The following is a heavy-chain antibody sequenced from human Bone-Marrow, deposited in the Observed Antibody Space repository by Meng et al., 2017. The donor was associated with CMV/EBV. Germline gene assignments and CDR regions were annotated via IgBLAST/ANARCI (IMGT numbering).Heavy chain of an antibody. CDR1: GFTFSSYA. J-gene: IGHJ4*02. V-gene: IGHV3-64*02. D-gene: IGHD4/OR15-4a*01. Sequence: GESLKISCAASGFTFSSYAMHWVRQAPGKGLEYVSAISSNGGSTYYADSVKGRFTISRDNSKNTLYLQMNSLRAEDTAVYYCARDLTSWGQGTLVTVSS. CDR3: ARDLTS. CDR2: ISSNGGST.